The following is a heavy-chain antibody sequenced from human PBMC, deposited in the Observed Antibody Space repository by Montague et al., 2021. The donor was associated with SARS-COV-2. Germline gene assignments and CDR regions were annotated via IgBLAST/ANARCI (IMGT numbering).Heavy chain of an antibody. V-gene: IGHV4-59*08. CDR2: ISDSGST. CDR1: GGSLNNYF. Sequence: SETLSLTCTVSGGSLNNYFWCWIRQPPGKGLEWVGYISDSGSTKYNPSLQSRVTISVDTARNQFSLKLLSVTAADTAFYYCASVDSSGPVEYWGQGILVSVSS. CDR3: ASVDSSGPVEY. J-gene: IGHJ4*02. D-gene: IGHD3-22*01.